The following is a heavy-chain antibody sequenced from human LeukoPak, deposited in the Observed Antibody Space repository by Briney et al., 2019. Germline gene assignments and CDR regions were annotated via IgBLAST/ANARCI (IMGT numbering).Heavy chain of an antibody. CDR2: ISGSGGST. CDR3: AKTTIGYSSGRYPGWPVDY. CDR1: GFTFSSYA. Sequence: GGSLRLSCAASGFTFSSYAMSWVRQAPGKGLEWVSAISGSGGSTYYADSVKGRFTISRDNSKNTVYLEMNSLRAEDTAVYYCAKTTIGYSSGRYPGWPVDYWGQGTLVTVSS. J-gene: IGHJ4*02. D-gene: IGHD6-19*01. V-gene: IGHV3-23*01.